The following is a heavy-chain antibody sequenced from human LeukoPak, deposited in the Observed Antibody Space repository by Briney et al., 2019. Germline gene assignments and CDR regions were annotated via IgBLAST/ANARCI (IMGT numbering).Heavy chain of an antibody. CDR1: GYTLTELS. Sequence: GASVKVSCKVSGYTLTELSMRWVRQAPGKGLGWMGGFDPEDGETIYAQKFQGRVTMTEDTSTDTAYMELSSLRSEDTAVYYCATGPPGYCSSTSCPPRIYYMDVWGKGTTVTVSS. J-gene: IGHJ6*03. V-gene: IGHV1-24*01. CDR2: FDPEDGET. D-gene: IGHD2-2*01. CDR3: ATGPPGYCSSTSCPPRIYYMDV.